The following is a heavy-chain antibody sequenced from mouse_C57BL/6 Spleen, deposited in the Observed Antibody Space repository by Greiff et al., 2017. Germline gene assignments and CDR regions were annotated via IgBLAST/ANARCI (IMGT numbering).Heavy chain of an antibody. D-gene: IGHD2-1*01. CDR1: GYTFTDYY. CDR3: NLLYYGNYDAMDV. V-gene: IGHV1-76*01. J-gene: IGHJ4*01. CDR2: IYPGSGNT. Sequence: QVQLQQSGAELVRPGASVKLSCKTSGYTFTDYYINWVKQRPGQGLEWIARIYPGSGNTYYNEKFKGKATLTAEKSSSTAYMQLSSLTSEDSSVYVCNLLYYGNYDAMDVWGKGTSVTVSS.